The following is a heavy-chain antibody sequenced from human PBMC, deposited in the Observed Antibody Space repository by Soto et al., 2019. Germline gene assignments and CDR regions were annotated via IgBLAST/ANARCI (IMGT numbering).Heavy chain of an antibody. CDR2: ISYDGSNK. D-gene: IGHD3-22*01. J-gene: IGHJ4*02. CDR1: GFTFSSYG. V-gene: IGHV3-30*18. Sequence: GGSLRLSCAASGFTFSSYGMHWVRQAPGKGLEWVAVISYDGSNKYYADSVKGRFTISRDNSKNTLYLQMNSLRAEGTAVYYCAKPYYDSSGYSSDFDYWGQGPLVTVSS. CDR3: AKPYYDSSGYSSDFDY.